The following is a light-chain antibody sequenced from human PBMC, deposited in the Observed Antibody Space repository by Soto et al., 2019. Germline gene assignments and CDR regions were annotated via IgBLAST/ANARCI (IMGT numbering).Light chain of an antibody. J-gene: IGLJ1*01. CDR1: SSDVGSYNL. V-gene: IGLV2-23*01. CDR2: EGS. Sequence: QSALTQPASVSGSPGQSITIPRTGTSSDVGSYNLVSWYQQHPGKAPKLMIYEGSKRPSGVSNRFSGSKSGNTASLTISGLQAEDEADYYCCSYAGSSTYVFGTGTKSPS. CDR3: CSYAGSSTYV.